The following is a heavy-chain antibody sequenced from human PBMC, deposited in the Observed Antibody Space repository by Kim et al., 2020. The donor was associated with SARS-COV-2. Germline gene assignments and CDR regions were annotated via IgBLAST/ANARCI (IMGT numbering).Heavy chain of an antibody. D-gene: IGHD5-18*01. Sequence: ASVKVSCKASGYTFTSYYMHWVRQAPGQGLEWMGIINPSGGSTSYAQKFQGRVTMTRDTSTSTVYMELSSLRSEDTAVYYCARVSLPWIQLWPRASAAFDIWGQGTMVTVSS. CDR1: GYTFTSYY. J-gene: IGHJ3*02. V-gene: IGHV1-46*01. CDR2: INPSGGST. CDR3: ARVSLPWIQLWPRASAAFDI.